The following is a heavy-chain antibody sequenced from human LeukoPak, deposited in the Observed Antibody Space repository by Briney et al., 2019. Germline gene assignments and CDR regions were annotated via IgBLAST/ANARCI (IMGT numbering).Heavy chain of an antibody. V-gene: IGHV3-30*18. J-gene: IGHJ3*02. CDR2: ISYDGSNK. CDR1: GFTFSSYG. CDR3: AKMALGIGDAFDI. Sequence: GGSLRLSCSASGFTFSSYGMHWVRQAPGKGLEWVAVISYDGSNKYYADSVKGRFTISRDNSKNTLYLQMNNLRAEDTAVYYCAKMALGIGDAFDIWGQGTMVTVSS. D-gene: IGHD5-24*01.